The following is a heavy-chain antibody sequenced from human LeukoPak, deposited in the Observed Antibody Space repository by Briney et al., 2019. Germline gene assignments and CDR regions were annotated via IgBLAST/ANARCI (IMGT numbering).Heavy chain of an antibody. D-gene: IGHD2-15*01. Sequence: ASVKVSCKASGYTFTSYSISWVRQAPGQGLEWMGWISAYNGNTIYAQKVKGRVTMTTDTSASTAYMELRSLKSDDTAVYYCARASYCSGGSCYSDYWGQGTLVTVSS. CDR1: GYTFTSYS. J-gene: IGHJ4*02. V-gene: IGHV1-18*01. CDR3: ARASYCSGGSCYSDY. CDR2: ISAYNGNT.